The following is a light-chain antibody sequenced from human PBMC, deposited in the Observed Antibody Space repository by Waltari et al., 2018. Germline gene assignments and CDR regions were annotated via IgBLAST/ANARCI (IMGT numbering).Light chain of an antibody. CDR1: QSVTKY. Sequence: DIQMTQSPSSLSASVGDRVTITCRASQSVTKYLNWYQHKPGKVPRLLIYAASSLHIGVPSRFSGSGSGTDFTLTISSLQPDDFATYYCQQSYSYPRTFGQGTKVEVK. CDR2: AAS. CDR3: QQSYSYPRT. V-gene: IGKV1-39*01. J-gene: IGKJ1*01.